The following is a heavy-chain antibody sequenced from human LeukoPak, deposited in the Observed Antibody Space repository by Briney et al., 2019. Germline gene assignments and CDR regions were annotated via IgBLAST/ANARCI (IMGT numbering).Heavy chain of an antibody. CDR2: ISYDGSNK. Sequence: GRSLRLSCAASGFTSSSYGMHWVRQAPGKGLEWVAVISYDGSNKYYADSVKGRFTISRDNSKNTLYLQMNSLRAEDTAVYYCAKDPKYIQYYFDYWGQGTLVTVSS. J-gene: IGHJ4*02. CDR3: AKDPKYIQYYFDY. CDR1: GFTSSSYG. D-gene: IGHD6-6*01. V-gene: IGHV3-30*18.